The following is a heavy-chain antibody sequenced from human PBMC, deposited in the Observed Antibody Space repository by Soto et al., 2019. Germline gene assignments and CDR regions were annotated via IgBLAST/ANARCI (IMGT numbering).Heavy chain of an antibody. J-gene: IGHJ6*03. Sequence: GESLKISCEGSVYSFTSYWIGWVRQMPGKGLEWMVIIYPGDSDTRYSPSFQGQVTISADKSISTAYLQWSSLKASDTAMYYCARHHRDRNIEDDYYYYMDVWGKGTTVTVSS. D-gene: IGHD3-22*01. CDR1: VYSFTSYW. CDR3: ARHHRDRNIEDDYYYYMDV. V-gene: IGHV5-51*01. CDR2: IYPGDSDT.